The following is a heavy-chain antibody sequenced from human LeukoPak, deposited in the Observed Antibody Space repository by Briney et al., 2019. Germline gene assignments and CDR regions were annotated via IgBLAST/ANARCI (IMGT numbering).Heavy chain of an antibody. CDR1: AFTFSNYA. V-gene: IGHV3-64*02. CDR2: LSTDGSRI. J-gene: IGHJ4*02. Sequence: GGSLTLSCAASAFTFSNYATYWVRQAPGKGLEYVSVLSTDGSRIYYADSVKGRFTISRDNSKNTLYLQMGGLRAEDMAVYYCTRGVAISTSGWYDTFDYWGQGALVTVSS. D-gene: IGHD6-19*01. CDR3: TRGVAISTSGWYDTFDY.